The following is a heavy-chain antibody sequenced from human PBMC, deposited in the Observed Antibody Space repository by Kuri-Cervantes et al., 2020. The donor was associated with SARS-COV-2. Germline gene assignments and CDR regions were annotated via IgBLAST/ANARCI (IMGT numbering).Heavy chain of an antibody. J-gene: IGHJ4*02. CDR1: GGSISSGDYY. V-gene: IGHV4-30-4*08. Sequence: LRLSCTVSGGSISSGDYYWSWIRQPPGKGLEWIGYISYRGYTHYNPSLKSRASISLDASKNQFSLQLASVTAADTAVFFCAREVVVVPAASYFDNWGQGTLVTVSS. CDR3: AREVVVVPAASYFDN. D-gene: IGHD2-21*01. CDR2: ISYRGYT.